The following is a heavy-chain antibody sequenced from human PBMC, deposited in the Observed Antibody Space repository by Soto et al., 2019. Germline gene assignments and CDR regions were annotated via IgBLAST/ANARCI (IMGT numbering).Heavy chain of an antibody. CDR3: ARGYSSALVSH. Sequence: SETLSLTCTVSGGSISSYYWSWIRQPPGKGLEWIGYIYYSGSTNYNPSLKSRVTISVDTSKNQFSLNLSSVTAADTAVYYCARGYSSALVSHWGQGTLVTVSS. CDR2: IYYSGST. D-gene: IGHD6-19*01. J-gene: IGHJ4*02. V-gene: IGHV4-59*01. CDR1: GGSISSYY.